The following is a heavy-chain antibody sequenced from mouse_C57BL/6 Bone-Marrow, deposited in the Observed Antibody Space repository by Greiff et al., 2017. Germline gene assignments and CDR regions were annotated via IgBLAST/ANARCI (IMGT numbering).Heavy chain of an antibody. V-gene: IGHV1-39*01. Sequence: VQLKESGPELVKPGASVKISCKASGYSFTDYNMNWVKQSNGKSLEWIGVINPNYGTTSYNQKFKGKATLTVDQSSSTAYMQLNSLTSEDSAVYYCARGDYYGSSYLAMDYWGQGTSVTVSS. D-gene: IGHD1-1*01. J-gene: IGHJ4*01. CDR3: ARGDYYGSSYLAMDY. CDR1: GYSFTDYN. CDR2: INPNYGTT.